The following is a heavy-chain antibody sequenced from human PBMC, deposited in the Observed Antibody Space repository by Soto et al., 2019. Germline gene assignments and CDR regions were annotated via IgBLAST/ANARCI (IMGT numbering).Heavy chain of an antibody. D-gene: IGHD6-13*01. CDR2: IYYSGST. CDR3: ARDAKGSSWYVYYYGMDV. V-gene: IGHV4-31*03. J-gene: IGHJ6*02. Sequence: PSETLSLTCTVSGGSISSGGYYWSWIRQHPGKGLEWIGYIYYSGSTNYNPSLKSRVTISVDTSKNQFSLKLSSVTAADTAVYYCARDAKGSSWYVYYYGMDVWGQGTTVTVSS. CDR1: GGSISSGGYY.